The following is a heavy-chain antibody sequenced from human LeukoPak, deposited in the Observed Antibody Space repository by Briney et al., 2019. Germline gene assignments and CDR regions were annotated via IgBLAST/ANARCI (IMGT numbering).Heavy chain of an antibody. Sequence: PGGSLRLSCAASGFTFSSYAVSWVRQAPGKGLEWVSAISGSGGSTYYADSVKGRFTISRDNSKNTLYLQMNSLRAEDTAVYYCAKDHGRWLLTYYYYGMDVWGQGTTVTVSS. CDR1: GFTFSSYA. D-gene: IGHD3-22*01. V-gene: IGHV3-23*01. J-gene: IGHJ6*02. CDR3: AKDHGRWLLTYYYYGMDV. CDR2: ISGSGGST.